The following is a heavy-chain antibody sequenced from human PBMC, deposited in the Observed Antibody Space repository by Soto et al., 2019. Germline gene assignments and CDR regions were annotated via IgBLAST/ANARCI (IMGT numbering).Heavy chain of an antibody. Sequence: QVQLVQSGAEVKKPGASVKVSCKASGYTFTSYDINWVRQATGQGLEGRGWMNPNSGNTGYAQKFQGRVTKPRNTSISTAYMELSSLRSEDTAVYYFARVIGDYDFWSGYYGWGQGTLVTVSS. CDR1: GYTFTSYD. CDR2: MNPNSGNT. V-gene: IGHV1-8*01. J-gene: IGHJ4*02. CDR3: ARVIGDYDFWSGYYG. D-gene: IGHD3-3*01.